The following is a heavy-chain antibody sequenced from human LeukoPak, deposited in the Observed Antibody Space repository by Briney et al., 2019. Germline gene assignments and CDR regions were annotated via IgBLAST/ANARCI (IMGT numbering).Heavy chain of an antibody. CDR1: GYSFTSYW. CDR2: IYPGDSDT. CDR3: ARPHYYESSGYYSVLY. D-gene: IGHD3-22*01. Sequence: RGESLKISCKGSGYSFTSYWIGWVRQMPGKGLEWMGIIYPGDSDTRYSPSFQGQVTISADKSISTAYLQWSSLKASDTAMYYCARPHYYESSGYYSVLYWGQGTLVTVSS. J-gene: IGHJ4*02. V-gene: IGHV5-51*01.